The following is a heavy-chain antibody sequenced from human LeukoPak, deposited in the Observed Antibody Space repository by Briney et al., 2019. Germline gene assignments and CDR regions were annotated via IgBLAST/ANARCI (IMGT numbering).Heavy chain of an antibody. CDR3: ARGTATRYYYYGMDV. V-gene: IGHV4-4*07. CDR2: FYISGST. D-gene: IGHD2-15*01. Sequence: SETLSLTCTVSGDSITSYYWSWIRQPAGKGLEWIGRFYISGSTNYNPSLKSRVTMSVDTSKSQFSLKLSSVTAADTAVYYCARGTATRYYYYGMDVWGQGTTVTVSS. J-gene: IGHJ6*02. CDR1: GDSITSYY.